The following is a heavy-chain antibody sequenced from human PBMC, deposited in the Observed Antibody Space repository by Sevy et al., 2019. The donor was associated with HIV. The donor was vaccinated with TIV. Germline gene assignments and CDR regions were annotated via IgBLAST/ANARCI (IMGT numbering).Heavy chain of an antibody. J-gene: IGHJ4*02. V-gene: IGHV3-23*01. CDR1: GFTFSSYA. CDR3: AKGKYYDSSGYYAFDY. D-gene: IGHD3-22*01. CDR2: ISGSGGST. Sequence: GESLKISCAASGFTFSSYAMSWVRQAPGKGLEWVSAISGSGGSTYYADSVKVRFTISRDNSKNTLYLQMNSLRAEDTAVYYCAKGKYYDSSGYYAFDYWGQGTLVTVSS.